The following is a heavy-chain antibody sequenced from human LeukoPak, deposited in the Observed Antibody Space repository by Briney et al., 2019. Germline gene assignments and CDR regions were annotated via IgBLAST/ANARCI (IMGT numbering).Heavy chain of an antibody. CDR2: ISYDGSNK. CDR1: GFTFSSYA. J-gene: IGHJ4*02. CDR3: ARGDDSGYYDYFDY. V-gene: IGHV3-30*14. D-gene: IGHD3-22*01. Sequence: GGSLRLSCAASGFTFSSYAMHWVRQAPGKGLEWVAVISYDGSNKYYADSVKGRFTISRDFSKNTVFLHMNSLRAEDTAMYYCARGDDSGYYDYFDYWGQGALVTVSS.